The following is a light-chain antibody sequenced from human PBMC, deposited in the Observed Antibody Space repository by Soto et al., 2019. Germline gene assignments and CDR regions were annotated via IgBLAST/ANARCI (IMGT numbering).Light chain of an antibody. CDR2: KAS. CDR3: QQYGSSPWT. CDR1: QSISSW. J-gene: IGKJ1*01. Sequence: DIQMTQSPSTLSASVGDRVTITCRASQSISSWLAWYQQKPGKAPKLLIYKASNLESGVPSRFSGSGSGTDFTLAISSLQPDDFAVFYCQQYGSSPWTFGQGTKVEIK. V-gene: IGKV1-5*03.